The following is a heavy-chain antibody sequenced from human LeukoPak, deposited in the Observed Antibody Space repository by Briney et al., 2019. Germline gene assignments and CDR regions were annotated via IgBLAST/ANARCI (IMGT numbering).Heavy chain of an antibody. V-gene: IGHV1-2*02. CDR1: GYTFTGYY. J-gene: IGHJ3*02. CDR2: INPNSGGT. CDR3: ARVQRGSGSYYRVFDAFDI. D-gene: IGHD3-10*01. Sequence: ASVKVSCKASGYTFTGYYMHWVRQAPGQGLEWMGWINPNSGGTNYAQKFQGRVTMTRDTSISTAYMELSRLRSDDTAVYYYARVQRGSGSYYRVFDAFDIWGQGTMVTVSS.